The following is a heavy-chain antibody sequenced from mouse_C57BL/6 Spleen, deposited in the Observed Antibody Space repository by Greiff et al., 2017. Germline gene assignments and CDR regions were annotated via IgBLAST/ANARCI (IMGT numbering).Heavy chain of an antibody. V-gene: IGHV1-64*01. CDR1: GYTFTSYW. CDR2: IHPNSGST. J-gene: IGHJ3*01. Sequence: QVQLQQPGAELVKPGASVKLSCKASGYTFTSYWMHWVKQRPGQGLEWIGMIHPNSGSTNYNEKFKSKATMTVDKSSSTAYMQLSSLTSADAAVYVCARGEAWFAYWGQGTLVTVSA. CDR3: ARGEAWFAY.